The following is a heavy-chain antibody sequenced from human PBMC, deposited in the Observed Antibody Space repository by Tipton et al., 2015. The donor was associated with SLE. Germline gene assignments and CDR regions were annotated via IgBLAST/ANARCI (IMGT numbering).Heavy chain of an antibody. V-gene: IGHV4-59*08. Sequence: GLVKPSETLSLTCNVSGGSISSYYWSWIRQPPGKGLEWIGYIYYSGSTDHNPSLKSRVTISVDTSKNQFSLKLSSVTAADTAVYYCARSGFGDWAYYYGMDVWGQGTTVTVSS. D-gene: IGHD3-10*01. J-gene: IGHJ6*02. CDR1: GGSISSYY. CDR2: IYYSGST. CDR3: ARSGFGDWAYYYGMDV.